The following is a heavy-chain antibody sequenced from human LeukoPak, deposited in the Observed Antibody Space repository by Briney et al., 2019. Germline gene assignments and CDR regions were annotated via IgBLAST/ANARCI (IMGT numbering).Heavy chain of an antibody. J-gene: IGHJ4*02. D-gene: IGHD3-3*01. CDR2: ISYDGSNK. Sequence: GRSLRLSCAASGFTFSSYAMHWVRQAPGKGLEWVAVISYDGSNKSYADSVKGRFTISRDNSKSTLYLQMNSLRAEDTAVYYCARGVEAILTYGTIDYWGQGTLVTVSS. CDR3: ARGVEAILTYGTIDY. CDR1: GFTFSSYA. V-gene: IGHV3-30*04.